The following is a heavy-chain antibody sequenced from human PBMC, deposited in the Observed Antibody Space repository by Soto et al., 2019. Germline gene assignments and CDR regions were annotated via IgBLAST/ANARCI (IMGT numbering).Heavy chain of an antibody. CDR3: ARDLYDSSGYFDY. Sequence: EVQLVESGGGLIQPGGSLRLSCAASGFTVSSNYMSWVRQAPGKGLEWVSVIYSGGSTYYADSVKGRFTISRDNSKNTLYLQMNSLRAEDTAVYYCARDLYDSSGYFDYWGQGTLVTVSS. CDR2: IYSGGST. D-gene: IGHD3-22*01. J-gene: IGHJ4*02. CDR1: GFTVSSNY. V-gene: IGHV3-53*01.